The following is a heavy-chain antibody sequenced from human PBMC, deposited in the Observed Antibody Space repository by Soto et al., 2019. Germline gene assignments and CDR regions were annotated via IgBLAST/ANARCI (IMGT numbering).Heavy chain of an antibody. Sequence: PGESLKISCKAIGYTFTNYWIGWVRQTPGKGLEWVGIIFPGDSDTRYNPSFEGQVTVSADESISTAYLQWSTLKASDTAMYYCVRPNFGALTHFDFWGQGTLVTVSS. CDR1: GYTFTNYW. CDR2: IFPGDSDT. J-gene: IGHJ4*02. D-gene: IGHD3-16*01. V-gene: IGHV5-51*01. CDR3: VRPNFGALTHFDF.